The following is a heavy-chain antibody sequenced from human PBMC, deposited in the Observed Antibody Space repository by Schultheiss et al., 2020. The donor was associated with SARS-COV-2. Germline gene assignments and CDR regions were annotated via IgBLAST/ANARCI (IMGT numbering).Heavy chain of an antibody. Sequence: GGSLRLSCAASGLSFSDSALHWVRQASGKGLEFVASIRSSGRDIYYADSMQGRFTVSRDNANNSLYLQMHSLRVEDTAVYYCVRDRSWWTPYNCFDLWGRGTLVTVSS. J-gene: IGHJ5*02. CDR3: VRDRSWWTPYNCFDL. CDR2: IRSSGRDI. V-gene: IGHV3-21*01. D-gene: IGHD2-15*01. CDR1: GLSFSDSA.